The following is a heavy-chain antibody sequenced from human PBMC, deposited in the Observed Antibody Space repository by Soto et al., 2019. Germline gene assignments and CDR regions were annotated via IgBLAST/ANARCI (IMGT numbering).Heavy chain of an antibody. J-gene: IGHJ4*02. Sequence: XSVKVSFNASGYTFTRYYINLLRHAPGQGLEWMGWVSAYNGNTHYEQKLQGRVTLTTDTSTSTAYMELRSMRSDDTAVYFCARGGQWDFLSDYWGQGTLVTVSS. V-gene: IGHV1-18*01. CDR3: ARGGQWDFLSDY. CDR1: GYTFTRYY. D-gene: IGHD1-26*01. CDR2: VSAYNGNT.